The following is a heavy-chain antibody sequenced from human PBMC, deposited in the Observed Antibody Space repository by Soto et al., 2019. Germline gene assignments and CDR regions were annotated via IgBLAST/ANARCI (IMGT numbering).Heavy chain of an antibody. Sequence: EVQLVQSGAEVKKPGESLRISCKGSGYSFTSYWISWVRQMPGKGLEWMGRIDPSDSYTNYSPSFQGHVTISADKSISTAYLQWSSLKASDTAMYYCASRRGSGSYWYYYYGMDVWGQGTTVTVSS. D-gene: IGHD3-10*01. J-gene: IGHJ6*02. CDR1: GYSFTSYW. CDR3: ASRRGSGSYWYYYYGMDV. CDR2: IDPSDSYT. V-gene: IGHV5-10-1*03.